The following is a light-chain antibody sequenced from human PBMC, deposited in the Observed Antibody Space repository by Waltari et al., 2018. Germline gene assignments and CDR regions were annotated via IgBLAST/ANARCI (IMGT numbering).Light chain of an antibody. CDR3: QQADSFPVT. V-gene: IGKV1-12*01. J-gene: IGKJ5*01. Sequence: DIQMTQSPSSLSASVGDRVTITCRASQGINNWLAWYQQKPGKAPKLLIYFASSLQSGVPSRFSGSGSGTDFTLTISSLQPEDFATYYCQQADSFPVTFGQGTRLEIK. CDR1: QGINNW. CDR2: FAS.